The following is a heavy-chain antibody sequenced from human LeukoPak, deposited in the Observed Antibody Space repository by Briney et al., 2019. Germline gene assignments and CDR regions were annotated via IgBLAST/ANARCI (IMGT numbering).Heavy chain of an antibody. J-gene: IGHJ5*02. CDR3: ARDSTVVVVVATGFGP. V-gene: IGHV1-69*04. CDR2: IIPILGIA. Sequence: SVKVSCKASGGTFSSYAISWVRQAPGQGLDWMGRIIPILGIANYAQKFQGRVTITADKSTSTAYMELSSLRSDDTAVYYCARDSTVVVVVATGFGPWGQGTLVTVSS. CDR1: GGTFSSYA. D-gene: IGHD2-15*01.